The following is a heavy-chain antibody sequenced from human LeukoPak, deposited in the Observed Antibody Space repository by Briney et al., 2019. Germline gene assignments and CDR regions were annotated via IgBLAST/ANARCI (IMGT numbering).Heavy chain of an antibody. CDR2: IRFDGSNK. CDR3: AKDLMHSSDYTKGGQIFDY. CDR1: GFMFRNYG. J-gene: IGHJ4*02. V-gene: IGHV3-30*02. Sequence: GGSLRLSCAASGFMFRNYGMHWVRQAPGRGLEWVAFIRFDGSNKFYVDSVKGRFTISRDNSKNTLYLQMNSLRAEDTAVYYCAKDLMHSSDYTKGGQIFDYWGQGTLVTVSS. D-gene: IGHD4-11*01.